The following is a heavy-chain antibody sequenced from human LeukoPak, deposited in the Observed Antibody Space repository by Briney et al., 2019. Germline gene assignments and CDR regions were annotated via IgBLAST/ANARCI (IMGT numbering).Heavy chain of an antibody. CDR3: ARDKTDRSSYSWFDP. J-gene: IGHJ5*02. CDR1: GYTFTSYY. D-gene: IGHD6-13*01. Sequence: ASVTVSCKASGYTFTSYYMHWVRQAPGQGLEWMGIINPSGGSTSYAQKFQGRVTMTRDTSTSTIYMELSSLRSEDTAVYYCARDKTDRSSYSWFDPWGQGTLVTVSS. V-gene: IGHV1-46*01. CDR2: INPSGGST.